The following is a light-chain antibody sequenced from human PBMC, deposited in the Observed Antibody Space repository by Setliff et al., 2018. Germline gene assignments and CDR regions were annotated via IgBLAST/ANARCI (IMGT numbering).Light chain of an antibody. CDR3: SSYTGTSPLNV. CDR1: SSDVGAYDF. J-gene: IGLJ1*01. Sequence: SVLTQPASVSGSPGQSITISCTGTSSDVGAYDFVSWYQQHPGEAPKLLIYEVSNRPSGVSNRFSASKSDYTASLTISGLQAEDEADYYCSSYTGTSPLNVFGTGTKVTVL. CDR2: EVS. V-gene: IGLV2-14*01.